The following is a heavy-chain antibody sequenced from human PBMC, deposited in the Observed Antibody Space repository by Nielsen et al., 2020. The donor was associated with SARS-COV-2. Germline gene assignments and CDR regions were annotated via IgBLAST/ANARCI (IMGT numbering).Heavy chain of an antibody. CDR3: ATAAAGTLSWYGMDV. V-gene: IGHV3-9*01. CDR1: GFTFDDYA. CDR2: ISWNSGSI. D-gene: IGHD6-13*01. Sequence: GGSLRLSCAASGFTFDDYAMHWVRQAPGKGLEWVSGISWNSGSIGYADSVKGRFTISRDNAKNSLYLQMNSLRAEDTALYYCATAAAGTLSWYGMDVWGQGTTVTVSS. J-gene: IGHJ6*02.